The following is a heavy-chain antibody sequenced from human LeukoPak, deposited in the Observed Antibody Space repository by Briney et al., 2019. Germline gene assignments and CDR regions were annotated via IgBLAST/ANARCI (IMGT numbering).Heavy chain of an antibody. CDR1: GGTFSSYA. Sequence: SVKVSCKASGGTFSSYAISWVRQAPGQGLEWMGGIIPIFGTANYAQKFQGRVTITADESTSTAYMELSSLRSEDTAVYYCARGLLTMAGQNYYYYMDVWGKGTTVTISS. CDR3: ARGLLTMAGQNYYYYMDV. D-gene: IGHD3-10*01. CDR2: IIPIFGTA. V-gene: IGHV1-69*13. J-gene: IGHJ6*03.